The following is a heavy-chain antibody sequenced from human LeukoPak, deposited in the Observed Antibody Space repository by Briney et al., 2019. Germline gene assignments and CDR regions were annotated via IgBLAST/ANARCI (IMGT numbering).Heavy chain of an antibody. J-gene: IGHJ4*02. Sequence: PGRSLRLSCAASGFTFDDYAMHWVRQAPGKGLEWVSGISWNSGSIGYADSVKGRFTISRDNAKNSLYLQMNSLRAEDTAVYYCARDDYGPSDWGQGTLVTVSS. CDR3: ARDDYGPSD. CDR2: ISWNSGSI. V-gene: IGHV3-9*01. CDR1: GFTFDDYA. D-gene: IGHD4/OR15-4a*01.